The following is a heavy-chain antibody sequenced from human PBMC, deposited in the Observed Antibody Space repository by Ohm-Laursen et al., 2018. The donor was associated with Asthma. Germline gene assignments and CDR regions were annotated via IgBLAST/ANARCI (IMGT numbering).Heavy chain of an antibody. D-gene: IGHD1-1*01. CDR1: GFTFDDYA. CDR3: AKDRRNWNLLGEFDP. V-gene: IGHV3-9*01. Sequence: SLRLSCSASGFTFDDYAMHWVRQAPGKGLEWVSGISWNSGSIGYADSVKGRFTISRDNAKNSLYLQMNSLRAEDTALYYCAKDRRNWNLLGEFDPWGQGTLVTVSS. J-gene: IGHJ5*02. CDR2: ISWNSGSI.